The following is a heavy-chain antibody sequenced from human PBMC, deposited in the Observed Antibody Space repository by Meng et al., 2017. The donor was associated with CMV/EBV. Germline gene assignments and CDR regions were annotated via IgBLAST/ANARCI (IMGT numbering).Heavy chain of an antibody. D-gene: IGHD3-22*01. CDR2: ISSDGSNK. CDR1: GFTFSSYA. J-gene: IGHJ4*02. CDR3: ARDSGRPLTYYYDSSGYYTFDY. V-gene: IGHV3-30-3*01. Sequence: GGSLRLSCAASGFTFSSYAMHWVRQAPGKGLEWVAVISSDGSNKYYADSVKGRFTISRDNSKNTLYLQMNSLRAEDTAVYYWARDSGRPLTYYYDSSGYYTFDYWGQGTLVTVSS.